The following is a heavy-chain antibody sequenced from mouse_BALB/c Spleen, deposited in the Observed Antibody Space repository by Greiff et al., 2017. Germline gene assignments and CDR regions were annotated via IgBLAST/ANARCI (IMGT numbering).Heavy chain of an antibody. CDR1: GFTFSNYW. CDR3: TRDGNLAY. D-gene: IGHD2-1*01. J-gene: IGHJ3*01. V-gene: IGHV6-6*02. Sequence: EVQGVESGGGLVQPGGSMKLSCVASGFTFSNYWMNWVRQSPEKGLEWVAEIRLKSNNYATHYAESVKGRFTISRDDSKSSVYLQMNNLRAEDTGIYYCTRDGNLAYWGQGTLVTVSA. CDR2: IRLKSNNYAT.